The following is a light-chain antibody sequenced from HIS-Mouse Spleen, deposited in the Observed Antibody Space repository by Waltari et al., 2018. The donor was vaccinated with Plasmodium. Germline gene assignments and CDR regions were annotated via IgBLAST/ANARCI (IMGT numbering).Light chain of an antibody. Sequence: EIVMTQSPATLSVSPGERATLSCRASQSVSSNLAWYQQKPGQAPRLLIYGASTMATGIPARFSGSGSGTEFTLTISSLQSEYFAVYYCQQYNNWSFTFGPGTKVDIK. CDR1: QSVSSN. CDR2: GAS. J-gene: IGKJ3*01. CDR3: QQYNNWSFT. V-gene: IGKV3-15*01.